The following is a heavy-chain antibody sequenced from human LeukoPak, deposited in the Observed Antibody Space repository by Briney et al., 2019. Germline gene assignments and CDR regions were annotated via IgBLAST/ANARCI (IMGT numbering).Heavy chain of an antibody. Sequence: SETLSLTCAVYGGSFSGYYWSWIRQPPGKGLEWIGEINHSGSTNYNPSLKSRVTISVDTSKNQFSLKLSSVTAADTAVYYCARVTALWGFDPWGQGTLVTVSS. CDR1: GGSFSGYY. V-gene: IGHV4-34*01. J-gene: IGHJ5*02. CDR2: INHSGST. D-gene: IGHD5-18*01. CDR3: ARVTALWGFDP.